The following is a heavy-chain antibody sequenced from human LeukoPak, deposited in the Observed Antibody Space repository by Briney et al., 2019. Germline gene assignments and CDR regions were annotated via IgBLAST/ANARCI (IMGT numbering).Heavy chain of an antibody. CDR2: ISGSGGST. V-gene: IGHV3-23*01. Sequence: GGSLRLSCAASGFTFSSYAMSWVRQAPGKGLEWVSAISGSGGSTYYADSVKGRFTISRDNSKNTLYLQMNSLRAEDTAVYYCAKDSDIVVVPAASFDYWGQGTLVTVS. J-gene: IGHJ4*02. D-gene: IGHD2-2*01. CDR3: AKDSDIVVVPAASFDY. CDR1: GFTFSSYA.